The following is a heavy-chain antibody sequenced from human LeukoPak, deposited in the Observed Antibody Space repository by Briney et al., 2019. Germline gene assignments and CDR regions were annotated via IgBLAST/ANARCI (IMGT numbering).Heavy chain of an antibody. CDR3: AREVYGMDV. J-gene: IGHJ6*02. V-gene: IGHV3-64*01. Sequence: GGSLRLSCAASGFSFSTYPMHWVRRARENGLEFVSSINSNGGNTYYANSVKGRFTISRDNSKNTLYLQMGSLRAEDMAIYYCAREVYGMDVWGRGTTVTVSS. CDR2: INSNGGNT. CDR1: GFSFSTYP.